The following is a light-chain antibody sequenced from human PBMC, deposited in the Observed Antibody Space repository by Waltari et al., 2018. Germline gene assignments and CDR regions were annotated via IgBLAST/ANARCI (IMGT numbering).Light chain of an antibody. J-gene: IGKJ1*01. CDR3: QQYRRWPRT. CDR2: GAS. V-gene: IGKV3-15*01. Sequence: VVTQSPVTLSLSPGERVTLSCRASDSVDSDVAWYQQKLGQPPRLLIYGASTRVAGIPVRFSGSGSGTDFTLTISSLQSEDFAVYHCQQYRRWPRTFGQGTKVEVK. CDR1: DSVDSD.